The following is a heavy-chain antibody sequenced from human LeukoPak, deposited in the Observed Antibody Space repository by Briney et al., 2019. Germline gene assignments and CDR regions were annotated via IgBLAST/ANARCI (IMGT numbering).Heavy chain of an antibody. Sequence: PSETLSLTCAVYGGSFSGYYWSWTRQPPGKELEWIGEINHSGSTNYNPSLKSRVTISVDTSKNQFSLKLSSVTAADTAVYYCARKPRTTGTTTHSYYYYYYMDVWGKGTTVTVSS. V-gene: IGHV4-34*01. J-gene: IGHJ6*03. CDR1: GGSFSGYY. CDR3: ARKPRTTGTTTHSYYYYYYMDV. D-gene: IGHD1-1*01. CDR2: INHSGST.